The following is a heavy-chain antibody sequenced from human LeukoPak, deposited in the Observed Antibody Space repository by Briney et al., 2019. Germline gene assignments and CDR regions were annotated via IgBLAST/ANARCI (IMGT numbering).Heavy chain of an antibody. CDR1: GGPFSGYF. D-gene: IGHD3-10*01. Sequence: SETLSLTCAVSGGPFSGYFWSWIRQSSGKGLEWIGEIHNSGTTNYNPSLNSRVTTSEDTSKNQFYLNLSSVTAADTAVYYCARRYYYNLGSFPFDFWGQGTLVTVSS. J-gene: IGHJ4*02. CDR2: IHNSGTT. V-gene: IGHV4-34*01. CDR3: ARRYYYNLGSFPFDF.